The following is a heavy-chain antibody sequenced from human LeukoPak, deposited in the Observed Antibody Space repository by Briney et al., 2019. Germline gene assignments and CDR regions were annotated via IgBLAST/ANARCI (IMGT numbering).Heavy chain of an antibody. J-gene: IGHJ5*02. Sequence: ASVKVSCKASGYTFTGYYMHWVRQAPGQGLEWMGRINPNSGGTNYAQKFQGRVTMTTDTSTSTAYMELRSLRSDDTAVYYCAREGSLAFDPWGQGTLVTVSS. CDR2: INPNSGGT. CDR3: AREGSLAFDP. V-gene: IGHV1-2*06. CDR1: GYTFTGYY.